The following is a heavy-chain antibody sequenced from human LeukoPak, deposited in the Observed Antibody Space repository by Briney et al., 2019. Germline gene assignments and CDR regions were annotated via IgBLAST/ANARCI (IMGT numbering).Heavy chain of an antibody. D-gene: IGHD6-6*01. CDR3: AKDPYSSSSYFDY. CDR2: MSGSGGST. J-gene: IGHJ4*02. Sequence: GGSLRLSCAASGFTFSSHAMSWVRQAPGKGLEWVSGMSGSGGSTNYADSVKGRFTISRDNSKNTLYLQMNSLRAEDTAVYYCAKDPYSSSSYFDYWGQGTLVTVSS. V-gene: IGHV3-23*01. CDR1: GFTFSSHA.